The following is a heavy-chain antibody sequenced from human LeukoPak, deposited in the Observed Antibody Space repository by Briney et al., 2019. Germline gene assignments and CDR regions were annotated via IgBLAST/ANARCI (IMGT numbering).Heavy chain of an antibody. Sequence: GGSLRLSCAASGFTFSGYAMSWVRQAPGKGLEWVSAISGSGGSTYYADSVKGRLTISRDNSKNTLYLQMNSLRAEDTAVYYCANRGYSGYDSYWGQGTLVTVSS. V-gene: IGHV3-23*01. CDR3: ANRGYSGYDSY. D-gene: IGHD5-12*01. CDR2: ISGSGGST. CDR1: GFTFSGYA. J-gene: IGHJ4*02.